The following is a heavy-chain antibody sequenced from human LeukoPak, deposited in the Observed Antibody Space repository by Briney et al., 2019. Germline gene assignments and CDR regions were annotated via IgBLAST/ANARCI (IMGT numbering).Heavy chain of an antibody. V-gene: IGHV3-23*01. CDR2: ISGSGDNT. J-gene: IGHJ4*02. CDR1: GFTFSSYT. D-gene: IGHD7-27*01. Sequence: GGSLRLSCAASGFTFSSYTLNWVRQAPGKGLEWVSSISGSGDNTYYAGSAKGRFTISRDNSKNTLYLQMNSLRVEDTAVYYCAKSTVGTFDYWGQGTLVTVSS. CDR3: AKSTVGTFDY.